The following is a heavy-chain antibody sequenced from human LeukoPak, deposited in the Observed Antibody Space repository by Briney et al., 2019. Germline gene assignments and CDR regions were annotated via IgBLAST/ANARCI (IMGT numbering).Heavy chain of an antibody. CDR2: IYCSGST. CDR3: ARHGSGYSYGYPSDY. J-gene: IGHJ4*02. CDR1: GGSVSSSSYY. D-gene: IGHD5-18*01. Sequence: SETLSLTCTVSGGSVSSSSYYWGWIRQPPGKGLEWIGSIYCSGSTYYNPSLKSRVTISVDTSKNQFSLKLSSVTAADTAVYYRARHGSGYSYGYPSDYWGQGTLVTVSS. V-gene: IGHV4-39*01.